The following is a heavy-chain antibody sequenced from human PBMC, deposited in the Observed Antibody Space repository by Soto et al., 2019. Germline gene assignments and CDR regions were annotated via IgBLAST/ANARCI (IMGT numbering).Heavy chain of an antibody. Sequence: GGSLRLSCAASGFTFSTCAMSWVRQAPGKGLEWVSAISGSPSSTYYAASVKGRFTISRDNSKKTLFLQMNSLRAEDTAIYYCAKDGYDSRGDLYYFVYRGQGIQGTACS. CDR3: AKDGYDSRGDLYYFVY. D-gene: IGHD3-22*01. J-gene: IGHJ4*02. CDR1: GFTFSTCA. V-gene: IGHV3-23*01. CDR2: ISGSPSST.